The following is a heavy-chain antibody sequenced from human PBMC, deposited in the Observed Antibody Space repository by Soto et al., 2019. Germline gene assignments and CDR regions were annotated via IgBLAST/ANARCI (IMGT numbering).Heavy chain of an antibody. J-gene: IGHJ5*02. V-gene: IGHV4-59*01. CDR1: GCSINNYY. Sequence: SETLSLTCTVSGCSINNYYWSWVRQRPGRGLEWIGCIDDSGSTNYTPSPTSRVTMSVDTSKNPFSLTLSSVPAADTAVYYCAREHGFSSGLNYFDPWGQGTLVTVS. CDR2: IDDSGST. D-gene: IGHD5-18*01. CDR3: AREHGFSSGLNYFDP.